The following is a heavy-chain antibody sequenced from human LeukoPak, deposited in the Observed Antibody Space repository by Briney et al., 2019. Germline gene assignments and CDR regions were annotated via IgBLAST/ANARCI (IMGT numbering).Heavy chain of an antibody. CDR1: GFTFDDYA. CDR2: MSWNSGSI. Sequence: GGSLRLSCAASGFTFDDYAMHWVRQAPGKGLEWVSGMSWNSGSIVYADSVKGRFTISRDNAKNSLYLQMNSLRAEDTALYYCAKDLLPPYSGSSTILDYWGPGTLVTVSS. D-gene: IGHD1-26*01. CDR3: AKDLLPPYSGSSTILDY. V-gene: IGHV3-9*01. J-gene: IGHJ4*02.